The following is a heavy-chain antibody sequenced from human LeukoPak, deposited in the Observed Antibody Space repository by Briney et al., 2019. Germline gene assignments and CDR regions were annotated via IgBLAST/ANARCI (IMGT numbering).Heavy chain of an antibody. V-gene: IGHV3-23*01. CDR2: ISGSGGST. CDR1: GFTFSSYA. J-gene: IGHJ5*02. D-gene: IGHD6-19*01. Sequence: GGSPRLSCAASGFTFSSYAMSWVRQAPGKGLEWVSGISGSGGSTYYADSVKGRFTISRDNSKNTLYLQMDSLTGEDTAVYYCAKASRIVVAAVWFDPWGQGTLVTVSS. CDR3: AKASRIVVAAVWFDP.